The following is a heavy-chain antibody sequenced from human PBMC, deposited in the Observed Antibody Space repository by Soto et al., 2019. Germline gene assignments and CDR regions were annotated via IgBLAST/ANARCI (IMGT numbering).Heavy chain of an antibody. CDR3: AKDLRTLGAGGFYYYYGMDV. CDR2: ISGSGIST. Sequence: GGSLRLSCVASGFTFSSYAMSWVRQAPGKGLEWVSTISGSGISTYYADSVKGWFTISRDNSKNTLYLQMNSLRAEDTAVYYCAKDLRTLGAGGFYYYYGMDVWGQGTTVTVSS. CDR1: GFTFSSYA. V-gene: IGHV3-23*01. D-gene: IGHD1-26*01. J-gene: IGHJ6*02.